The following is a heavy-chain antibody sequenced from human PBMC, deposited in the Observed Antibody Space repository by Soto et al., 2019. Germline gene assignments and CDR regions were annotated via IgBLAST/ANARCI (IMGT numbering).Heavy chain of an antibody. J-gene: IGHJ6*02. CDR2: IYDTGISGYTPST. CDR3: ARGEDAFFYYGLDV. V-gene: IGHV4-59*01. CDR1: GCSITSSY. Sequence: SETLSLTCHDSGCSITSSYWSWIRRPPGKGLEWIAYIYDTGISGYTPSTSYNPSLKSRVTMSVDTSKSQFSLKLTSVTAADTAVYYCARGEDAFFYYGLDVWGQGITVTVSS.